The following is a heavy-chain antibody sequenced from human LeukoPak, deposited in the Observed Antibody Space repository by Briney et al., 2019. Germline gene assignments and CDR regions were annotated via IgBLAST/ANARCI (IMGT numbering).Heavy chain of an antibody. D-gene: IGHD6-13*01. CDR3: AKGRRYNSPPDVFDI. Sequence: PGGSLRLSCAASGFTFSSYEMNWVRQAPGKGLEWVSYISSSGSTIYYADSVRGRFTISRDNSRNTLYVQMNSLSAEDTAVYYCAKGRRYNSPPDVFDIWGQGTMVTVSS. J-gene: IGHJ3*02. V-gene: IGHV3-48*03. CDR1: GFTFSSYE. CDR2: ISSSGSTI.